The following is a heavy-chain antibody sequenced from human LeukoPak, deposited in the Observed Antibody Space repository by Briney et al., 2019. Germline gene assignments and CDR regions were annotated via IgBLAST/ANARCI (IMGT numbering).Heavy chain of an antibody. CDR2: ISSSSSTI. CDR3: APPPWVAVAGRST. Sequence: GGSLRLSCAASGFTFSSYSMNWVRQAPGKELEWVSYISSSSSTIYYADSVKGRFTISRDNSNNTLYLQMNSLRAEDTAVYYCAPPPWVAVAGRSTWGQGTLVTVSS. J-gene: IGHJ5*02. V-gene: IGHV3-48*01. D-gene: IGHD6-19*01. CDR1: GFTFSSYS.